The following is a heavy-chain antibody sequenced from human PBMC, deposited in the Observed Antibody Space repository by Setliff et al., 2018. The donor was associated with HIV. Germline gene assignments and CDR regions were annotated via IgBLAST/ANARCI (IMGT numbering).Heavy chain of an antibody. CDR1: GFTFSYYA. V-gene: IGHV3-30*01. D-gene: IGHD3-22*01. CDR3: ARDLPIYDTSGSSDY. Sequence: GGSLRLSCAASGFTFSYYAMHWVRQAPGKGLEWVALISYDGSNKYYADSVKGRFTISRDNSKNTLFLQMNSLRAEDTAVYYCARDLPIYDTSGSSDYWGQGALVTVSS. J-gene: IGHJ4*02. CDR2: ISYDGSNK.